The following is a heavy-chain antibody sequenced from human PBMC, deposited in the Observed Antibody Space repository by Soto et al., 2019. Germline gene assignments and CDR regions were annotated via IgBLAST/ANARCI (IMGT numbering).Heavy chain of an antibody. CDR3: AKDLVRSGRSSPTDY. CDR2: ISDDGINT. D-gene: IGHD6-6*01. CDR1: GFTFSSYG. Sequence: QVQLVESGGGVVQPGRSLRLSCAASGFTFSSYGMHWVRQAPGKGLEWVAVISDDGINTHYADSVQGRFTISRDNSEDTLSLQMNSLRVEDTAIYYCAKDLVRSGRSSPTDYWGQGTLVTVSS. V-gene: IGHV3-30*18. J-gene: IGHJ4*02.